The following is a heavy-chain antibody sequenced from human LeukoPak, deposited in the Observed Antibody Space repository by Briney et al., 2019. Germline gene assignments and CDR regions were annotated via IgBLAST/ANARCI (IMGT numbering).Heavy chain of an antibody. D-gene: IGHD6-25*01. CDR1: GITFSDYY. J-gene: IGHJ5*02. V-gene: IGHV1-69-2*01. CDR3: ATVGSEGNWFDP. CDR2: IDPADGDT. Sequence: ASVKVSCKASGITFSDYYIHWVQQAPGKRPAWIGRIDPADGDTMYSLNLQGRVTISADTSRDTAYMELNSLTSEDTAVYYCATVGSEGNWFDPWGQGTPVTVSS.